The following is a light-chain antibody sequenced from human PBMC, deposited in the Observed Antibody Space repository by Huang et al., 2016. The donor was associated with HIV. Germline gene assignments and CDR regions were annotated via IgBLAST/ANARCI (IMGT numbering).Light chain of an antibody. Sequence: EIVMTQSPATLSVSPGERATLSCRASQSVSSNLAWYQQKPGQAPRLLIYGASTRATGIPARFSCSGSGTDFTLTLSSLQSEDFALYYCQLYNNWRTFGQGTKVEIK. CDR1: QSVSSN. J-gene: IGKJ1*01. V-gene: IGKV3-15*01. CDR2: GAS. CDR3: QLYNNWRT.